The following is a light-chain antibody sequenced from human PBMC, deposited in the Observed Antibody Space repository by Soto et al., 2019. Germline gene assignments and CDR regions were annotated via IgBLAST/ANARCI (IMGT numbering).Light chain of an antibody. Sequence: DIQMTQSPSTLSASVGDRVTITCRASPSISSWLAWYQQKPGKAPKLLIYKASSLESGVPSRFSGSGSGTEFNLTISSLQPDDFATYYCQQYNSYSKTFGQGTKVEIK. J-gene: IGKJ1*01. V-gene: IGKV1-5*03. CDR3: QQYNSYSKT. CDR2: KAS. CDR1: PSISSW.